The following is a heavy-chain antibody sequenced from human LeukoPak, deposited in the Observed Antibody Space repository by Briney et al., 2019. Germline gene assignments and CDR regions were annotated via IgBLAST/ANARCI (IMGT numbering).Heavy chain of an antibody. J-gene: IGHJ5*01. CDR1: GYTFTGYH. CDR3: ARRSTESVVVTADNWFDS. V-gene: IGHV1-2*02. Sequence: VASVKVSFKASGYTFTGYHMHWVRQAPGQGLEWMGWINPNSGGTNYAQKFQGRVTMTRDTSISTAYMELSRLRSDDTAVYYCARRSTESVVVTADNWFDSWGQGTLVTVSS. D-gene: IGHD2-21*02. CDR2: INPNSGGT.